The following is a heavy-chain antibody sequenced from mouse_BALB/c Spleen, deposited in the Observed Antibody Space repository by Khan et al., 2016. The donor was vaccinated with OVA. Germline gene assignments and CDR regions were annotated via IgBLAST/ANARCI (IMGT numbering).Heavy chain of an antibody. D-gene: IGHD1-3*01. CDR2: IYPYNDGA. Sequence: VRLQQSGPELVKPGASVKMSCKASGYTFSSYVMHWVKQKPGQGLEWIGYIYPYNDGAEYNEKFKGKAILTSDKSSSTAYMALSSLTSEDSAVYYCARVWNNGKVCAYGGQGTLVTVSA. V-gene: IGHV1S136*01. CDR1: GYTFSSYV. CDR3: ARVWNNGKVCAY. J-gene: IGHJ3*01.